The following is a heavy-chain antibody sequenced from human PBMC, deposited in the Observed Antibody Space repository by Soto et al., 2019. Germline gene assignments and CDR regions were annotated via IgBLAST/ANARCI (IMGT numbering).Heavy chain of an antibody. CDR3: ARDPAYDSSGYYLRGFDY. V-gene: IGHV4-31*03. D-gene: IGHD3-22*01. J-gene: IGHJ4*02. Sequence: SETLSLTCTVSGGSISSGGYYWSWIRQHPGKGLEWIGYIYYSGSTYYNPSLKSRVTISVDTSKNQFSLKLSSVTAADTAVYYCARDPAYDSSGYYLRGFDYWGQGTLVTAS. CDR1: GGSISSGGYY. CDR2: IYYSGST.